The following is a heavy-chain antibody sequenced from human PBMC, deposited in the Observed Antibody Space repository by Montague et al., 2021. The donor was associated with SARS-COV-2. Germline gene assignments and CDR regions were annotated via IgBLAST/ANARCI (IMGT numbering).Heavy chain of an antibody. J-gene: IGHJ4*02. CDR1: GGSISTYYY. D-gene: IGHD2-15*01. CDR2: IYYGGST. Sequence: SETLSLTCTVSGGSISTYYYWGWIRQPPGKGLEWIGSIYYGGSTYYNPSLKSRVTISVDTSMNHFSLTLSSVTAADTAVYYCARDQGVYCSGGSCYNFDYWGQGTLVTVSS. V-gene: IGHV4-39*02. CDR3: ARDQGVYCSGGSCYNFDY.